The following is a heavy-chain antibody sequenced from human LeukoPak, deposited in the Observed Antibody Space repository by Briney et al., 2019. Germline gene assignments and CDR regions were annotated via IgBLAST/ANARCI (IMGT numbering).Heavy chain of an antibody. CDR3: AKDIEAAGLFFDY. J-gene: IGHJ4*02. D-gene: IGHD6-13*01. CDR1: GFTFSDYH. V-gene: IGHV3-11*04. CDR2: ISNGGDI. Sequence: GGSLRLSCAASGFTFSDYHMAWIRQAPGKGLQWGSYISNGGDIYYADSVKGRFTISRDNAKNSLYLQMNSLRAEDTALYYCAKDIEAAGLFFDYWGQGTLVTVSS.